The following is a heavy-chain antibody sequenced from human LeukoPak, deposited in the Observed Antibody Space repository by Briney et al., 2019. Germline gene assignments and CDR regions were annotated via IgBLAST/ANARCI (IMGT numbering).Heavy chain of an antibody. CDR2: IIPIFGTA. Sequence: GSSVKVSCKASGGTFSSYAISWVRQAPGQGLGWMGRIIPIFGTANYAQKFQGRVTITTDESTSTAYMELSSLRSEDTAVYYCARGGAVAGTDLYFDYWGQGTLVTVSS. D-gene: IGHD6-19*01. CDR3: ARGGAVAGTDLYFDY. J-gene: IGHJ4*02. CDR1: GGTFSSYA. V-gene: IGHV1-69*05.